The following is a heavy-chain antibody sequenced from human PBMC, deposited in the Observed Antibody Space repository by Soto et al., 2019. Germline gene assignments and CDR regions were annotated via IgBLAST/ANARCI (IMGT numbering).Heavy chain of an antibody. J-gene: IGHJ3*02. CDR3: ARVPRDGYNKNAFDI. D-gene: IGHD5-12*01. Sequence: SVKVSCKASGGTFSSYAISWVRQAPGRGLEWMGGIIPIFGTANYAQKFQGRVTITADESTSTAYMELSSLRSEDTAVYYCARVPRDGYNKNAFDIWGQGTMVTVSS. V-gene: IGHV1-69*13. CDR2: IIPIFGTA. CDR1: GGTFSSYA.